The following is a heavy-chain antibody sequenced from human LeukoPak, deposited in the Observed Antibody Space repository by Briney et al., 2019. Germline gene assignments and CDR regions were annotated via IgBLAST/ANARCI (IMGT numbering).Heavy chain of an antibody. CDR2: IYTSGST. CDR1: GGSISSYY. CDR3: AGELRDAFDI. D-gene: IGHD1-26*01. V-gene: IGHV4-4*07. Sequence: PSETLSLACTVSGGSISSYYLSWIRQPAGKGLEWIGRIYTSGSTNYNPSLKSRVTMSVDTTKNQFSLKLSSVTAADTAVYYCAGELRDAFDIWGQGTMVSVSS. J-gene: IGHJ3*02.